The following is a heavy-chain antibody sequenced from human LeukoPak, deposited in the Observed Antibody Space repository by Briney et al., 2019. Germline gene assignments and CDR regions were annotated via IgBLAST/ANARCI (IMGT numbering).Heavy chain of an antibody. D-gene: IGHD3-10*01. CDR1: GGSLSSYY. V-gene: IGHV4-4*07. CDR3: ARGKSRTYGSADAFDI. CDR2: IYTSGST. Sequence: SETLSLTCTVSGGSLSSYYWNWIRQPAGKGLEWIGRIYTSGSTNYNPSLKSRVTMSVDTSKNQFPLKLSSVTAADTAVYYCARGKSRTYGSADAFDIWGQGTMVTVSS. J-gene: IGHJ3*02.